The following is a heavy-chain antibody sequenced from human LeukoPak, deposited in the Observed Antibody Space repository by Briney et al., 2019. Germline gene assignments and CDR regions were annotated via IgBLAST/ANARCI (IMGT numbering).Heavy chain of an antibody. CDR1: GFMFSAYS. J-gene: IGHJ6*03. CDR3: ASSYHYCGGDCYPESYYYYMDV. CDR2: ISSSSSYI. V-gene: IGHV3-21*01. Sequence: KPGGSLRLSCAASGFMFSAYSMNWVRRAPGKGLEWISSISSSSSYIYYADSVEGRFTISRDNAKNSLYLQMNSLRAEDTAVYYCASSYHYCGGDCYPESYYYYMDVWGKGTTVTVSS. D-gene: IGHD2-21*02.